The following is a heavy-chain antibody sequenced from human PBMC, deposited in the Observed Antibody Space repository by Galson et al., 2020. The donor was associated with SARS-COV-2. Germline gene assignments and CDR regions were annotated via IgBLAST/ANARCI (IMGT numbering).Heavy chain of an antibody. V-gene: IGHV4-38-2*02. CDR1: GYSISSGYY. Sequence: SETLSLTCTVSGYSISSGYYWGWIRQPPGKVLELIGSIYNSGTTYYNPSLRSRVTISVDTSQNQFSLKLTSVTAADTAVYYCARILDYWGQGTLVTVSS. J-gene: IGHJ4*02. CDR3: ARILDY. CDR2: IYNSGTT.